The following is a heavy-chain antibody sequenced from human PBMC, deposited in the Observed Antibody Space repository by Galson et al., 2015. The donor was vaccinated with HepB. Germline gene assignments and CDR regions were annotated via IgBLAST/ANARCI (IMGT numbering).Heavy chain of an antibody. D-gene: IGHD2-15*01. CDR1: GGSISNYY. J-gene: IGHJ6*03. CDR2: IYYSGST. CDR3: ARLIKEDSGSSLWVDRYYYYYMDV. Sequence: SETLSLTCSVSGGSISNYYWSWVRQPPGKGLEWIGYIYYSGSTNYNPSLKSRVTISVDKSKNQFSLKLNSVTAADTAVYYCARLIKEDSGSSLWVDRYYYYYMDVWGKGTTVTVSS. V-gene: IGHV4-59*01.